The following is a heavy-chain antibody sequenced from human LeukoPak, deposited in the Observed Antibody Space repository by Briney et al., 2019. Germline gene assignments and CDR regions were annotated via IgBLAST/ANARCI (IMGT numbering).Heavy chain of an antibody. Sequence: GGSLRLSCAASGFTFSSYGMHWVRQAPGKGLEWVAFIRYDGSNKYYADSVKGRFTISRDNSKNTLYLQMNSLRAEDTAVYYCARAPDFWSGYYMKNLNWFDPWGQGTLVTVSS. CDR3: ARAPDFWSGYYMKNLNWFDP. D-gene: IGHD3-3*01. J-gene: IGHJ5*02. CDR1: GFTFSSYG. V-gene: IGHV3-30*02. CDR2: IRYDGSNK.